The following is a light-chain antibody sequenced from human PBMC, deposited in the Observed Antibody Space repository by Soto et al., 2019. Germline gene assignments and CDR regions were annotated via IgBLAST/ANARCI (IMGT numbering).Light chain of an antibody. V-gene: IGKV3-15*01. CDR3: QQYDNWPPFT. J-gene: IGKJ3*01. CDR1: QSVSSN. Sequence: IVMTQSPATLSVSPGERATLSCRASQSVSSNLAWYQQKPGQAPRLLIYGASTRATGIPARFSGSGSGTEFTLTISSLQSEDFAVYYCQQYDNWPPFTFGPGTKVDMK. CDR2: GAS.